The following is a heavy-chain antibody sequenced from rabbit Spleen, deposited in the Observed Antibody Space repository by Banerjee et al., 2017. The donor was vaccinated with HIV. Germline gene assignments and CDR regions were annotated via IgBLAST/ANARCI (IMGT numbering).Heavy chain of an antibody. CDR3: ARFYAGYGDFGYAAM. V-gene: IGHV1S40*01. J-gene: IGHJ4*01. CDR1: GFSFSGSHY. Sequence: QSLEESGGDLVKPGASLTLTCTASGFSFSGSHYMCWVRQAPGKGLEWIACIYAGGSGTTYYASWAKGRFTISKTSSTTVTLQMTSLTVADTATYFCARFYAGYGDFGYAAMWGPGTLVTVS. D-gene: IGHD7-1*01. CDR2: IYAGGSGTT.